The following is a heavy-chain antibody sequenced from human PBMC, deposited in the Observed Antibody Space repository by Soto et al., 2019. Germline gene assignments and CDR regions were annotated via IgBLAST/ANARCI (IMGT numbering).Heavy chain of an antibody. J-gene: IGHJ4*02. CDR2: INHSGST. Sequence: SETLSLTCAVYGGSFSGYYWSWIRQPPGKGLEWIGEINHSGSTNYNPSLKSRVTISVDTSKNQFSLKLSSVTAADTAVYYCASQFNLSSSSYYFDYWGQGTLVTVSS. D-gene: IGHD6-6*01. CDR3: ASQFNLSSSSYYFDY. V-gene: IGHV4-34*01. CDR1: GGSFSGYY.